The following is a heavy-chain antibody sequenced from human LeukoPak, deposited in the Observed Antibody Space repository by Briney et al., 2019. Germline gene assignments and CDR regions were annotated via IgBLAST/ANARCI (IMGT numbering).Heavy chain of an antibody. CDR3: ASGTGYYSYFDY. D-gene: IGHD3/OR15-3a*01. J-gene: IGHJ4*02. Sequence: GGSLRLSCAASGFTFSSYAMHWVRQAPGKGLEWVAVISYDGSNKYYADSVKGRFTISRDNSKNTLYLQMNSLRAEDTAVYCCASGTGYYSYFDYWGQGTLVTVSS. CDR1: GFTFSSYA. CDR2: ISYDGSNK. V-gene: IGHV3-30*04.